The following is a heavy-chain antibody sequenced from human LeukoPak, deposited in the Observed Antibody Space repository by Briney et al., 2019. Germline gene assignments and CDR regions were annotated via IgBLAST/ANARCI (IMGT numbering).Heavy chain of an antibody. D-gene: IGHD6-19*01. Sequence: PGGSLRLSCAASGITFSNYWMHWVRQAPGKGLVWVSRFNSDGSNTIYADSVKGRFTISRDNSKNTLYLQMNSLRAEDTAVYYCTKGGQWLVLYFQHWGQGTLVTVSS. J-gene: IGHJ1*01. CDR1: GITFSNYW. CDR2: FNSDGSNT. V-gene: IGHV3-74*01. CDR3: TKGGQWLVLYFQH.